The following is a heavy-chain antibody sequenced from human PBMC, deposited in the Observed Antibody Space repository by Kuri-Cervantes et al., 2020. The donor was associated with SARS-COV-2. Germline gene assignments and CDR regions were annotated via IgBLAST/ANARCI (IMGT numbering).Heavy chain of an antibody. D-gene: IGHD5-12*01. CDR3: ARDASMGGFAP. CDR2: ISSSSSYT. J-gene: IGHJ5*02. Sequence: GESLKISCAASGFTFSDYYMSWIRQAPGKGLEWVSYISSSSSYTNYADSVKGRFTISRDNSKNTLYLQMNSLRAEDTAVYYCARDASMGGFAPWGQGTLVTVSS. CDR1: GFTFSDYY. V-gene: IGHV3-11*06.